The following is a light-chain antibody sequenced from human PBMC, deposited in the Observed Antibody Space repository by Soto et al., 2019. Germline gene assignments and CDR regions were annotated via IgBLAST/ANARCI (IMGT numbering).Light chain of an antibody. J-gene: IGLJ3*02. CDR3: TSYVGNDIWV. Sequence: QPVLTQPPSASGSPGQSVTISCTGTSSDVGAYKYVSWYQQYPGKAPKLMIYEVTKRPSGVPDRFSGSKSGNTASLTVSGLQAEDGADYYCTSYVGNDIWVFGGGTNLTVL. CDR2: EVT. CDR1: SSDVGAYKY. V-gene: IGLV2-8*01.